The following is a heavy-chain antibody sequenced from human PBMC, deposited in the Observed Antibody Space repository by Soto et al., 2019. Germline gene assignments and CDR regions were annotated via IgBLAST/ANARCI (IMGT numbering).Heavy chain of an antibody. J-gene: IGHJ6*02. D-gene: IGHD2-8*01. Sequence: ASVKVSCKASGNSFTDYHIHWVRKAPGQGLEWLGRINPKSGGTSTAQKFQGWVTMTTDTSISTASMELTRLTSDDTAIYYCARGDSTDCSNGVCSFFYNHDMDVWGQGTTVTVS. CDR1: GNSFTDYH. CDR2: INPKSGGT. CDR3: ARGDSTDCSNGVCSFFYNHDMDV. V-gene: IGHV1-2*04.